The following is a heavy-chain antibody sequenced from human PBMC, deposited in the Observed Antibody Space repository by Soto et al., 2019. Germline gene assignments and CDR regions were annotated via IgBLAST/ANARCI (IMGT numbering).Heavy chain of an antibody. J-gene: IGHJ6*02. D-gene: IGHD1-7*01. Sequence: GESLKISCKGSGYSFTSYWIGWVRQMPGKGLEWMGIIYPGDSETRYSPSFQGQVTISADKSISTAYLQWSSLKASDTAMYYCARHITGTTLYYYYNGMDVWGQGTTVTSP. CDR3: ARHITGTTLYYYYNGMDV. CDR1: GYSFTSYW. CDR2: IYPGDSET. V-gene: IGHV5-51*01.